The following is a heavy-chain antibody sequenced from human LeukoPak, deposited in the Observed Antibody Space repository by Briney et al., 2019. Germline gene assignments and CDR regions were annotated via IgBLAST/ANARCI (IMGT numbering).Heavy chain of an antibody. V-gene: IGHV6-1*01. CDR1: GDSVSSNNIA. J-gene: IGHJ3*02. D-gene: IGHD1-20*01. CDR2: TYYESKWNN. CDR3: ARYNWEAGRFIDI. Sequence: SQTLSLTCAISGDSVSSNNIAWNWIRQSPSRGLEWLGRTYYESKWNNDYAVSVKSRIIITPDTSNNHFSLQLSSVTPEDTAVYFCARYNWEAGRFIDIWGQGTVVIVSS.